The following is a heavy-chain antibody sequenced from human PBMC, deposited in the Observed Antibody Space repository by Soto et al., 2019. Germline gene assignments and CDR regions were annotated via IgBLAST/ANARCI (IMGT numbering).Heavy chain of an antibody. V-gene: IGHV5-10-1*03. CDR2: IDPSDSYT. CDR1: GYSFTSYW. D-gene: IGHD3-16*01. J-gene: IGHJ6*02. CDR3: ARHSLDSTYRGGGMDV. Sequence: EVQLVQSGAEVKKPGESLRISCKGSGYSFTSYWISWVRQMPGKGLEWMGRIDPSDSYTNYSPSFQGHVTISADKSISTASLQWSSLKASDTAMYYCARHSLDSTYRGGGMDVWGQGTTVTVSS.